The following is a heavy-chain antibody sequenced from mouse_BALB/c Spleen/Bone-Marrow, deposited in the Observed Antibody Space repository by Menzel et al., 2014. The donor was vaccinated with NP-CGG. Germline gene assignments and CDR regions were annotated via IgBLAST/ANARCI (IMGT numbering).Heavy chain of an antibody. CDR1: GYTLISYT. J-gene: IGHJ2*01. Sequence: VQLKESAAELARPGASVKMSCKASGYTLISYTMHWVRQRPGQGLEWIGYINPNSGYTEYNQKFKDKTTLTADTSSNTADLLLSSRTSEDSAVDYCARRVPYHFDYGGQGTTLTVAS. CDR2: INPNSGYT. D-gene: IGHD2-10*01. V-gene: IGHV1-4*02. CDR3: ARRVPYHFDY.